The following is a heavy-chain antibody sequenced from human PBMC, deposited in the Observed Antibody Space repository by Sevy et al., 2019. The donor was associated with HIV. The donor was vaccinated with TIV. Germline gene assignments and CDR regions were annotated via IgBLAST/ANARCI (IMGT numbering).Heavy chain of an antibody. D-gene: IGHD2-15*01. CDR3: ARQGPRRAADAFDI. V-gene: IGHV4-39*01. J-gene: IGHJ3*02. CDR1: GDSISSGSYY. CDR2: IYSDGGT. Sequence: SETLSLTCTVSGDSISSGSYYWDWIRQPPGKGLEWIGNIYSDGGTYYNPSLKSRVTISVDTSKDQFSLKLSSVTAADTAVYYCARQGPRRAADAFDIWGQGTMVTVSS.